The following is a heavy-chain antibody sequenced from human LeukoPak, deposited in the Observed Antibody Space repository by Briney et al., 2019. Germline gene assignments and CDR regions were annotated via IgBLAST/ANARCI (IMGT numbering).Heavy chain of an antibody. CDR2: IIPIFGTA. CDR1: GGTFSSYA. J-gene: IGHJ4*02. V-gene: IGHV1-69*13. D-gene: IGHD3-22*01. CDR3: ARDYDSSGYGRGTGGY. Sequence: SVKVSCKASGGTFSSYAISWVRQAPGQGLEWMGGIIPIFGTANYAQKFQGRVTITADESTSTAYMELSSLRSEDTAVYYCARDYDSSGYGRGTGGYWGQGTLVTVSS.